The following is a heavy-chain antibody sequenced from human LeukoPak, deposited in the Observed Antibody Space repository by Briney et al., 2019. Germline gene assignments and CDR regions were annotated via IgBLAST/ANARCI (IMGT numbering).Heavy chain of an antibody. D-gene: IGHD4-11*01. CDR3: ARVHTVTIDFFDP. J-gene: IGHJ5*02. Sequence: PGGSLRLSCAASGFTFSSYSMNWVRQAPGKGLEWVSSISSSSSYIYYADSVKGRFTISRDNAKNSLYLQMNSLRAEDTAVYYCARVHTVTIDFFDPWGQGTLVTVSA. CDR2: ISSSSSYI. CDR1: GFTFSSYS. V-gene: IGHV3-21*01.